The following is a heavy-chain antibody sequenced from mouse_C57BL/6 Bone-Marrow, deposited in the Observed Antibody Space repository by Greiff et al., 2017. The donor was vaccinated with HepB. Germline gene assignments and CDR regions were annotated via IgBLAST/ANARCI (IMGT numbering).Heavy chain of an antibody. CDR1: GFSFNTYA. D-gene: IGHD4-1*01. Sequence: EVKLVESGGGLVQPKGSLKLSCAASGFSFNTYAMNWVRQAPGKGLEWVARIRSKSNNYATYYADSVKDRFTISRDDSESMLYLQMNNLKTEDTAMYYCVRHWEEGNYFDYWGQGTTLTVSS. V-gene: IGHV10-1*01. J-gene: IGHJ2*01. CDR3: VRHWEEGNYFDY. CDR2: IRSKSNNYAT.